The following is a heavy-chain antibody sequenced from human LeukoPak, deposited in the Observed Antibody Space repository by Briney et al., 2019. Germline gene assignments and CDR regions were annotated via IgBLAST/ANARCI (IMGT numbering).Heavy chain of an antibody. CDR1: GFSFSSYS. V-gene: IGHV3-23*01. D-gene: IGHD2-21*02. CDR2: ISGSGGST. CDR3: AKDGTAKKASYYYYYYMDV. J-gene: IGHJ6*03. Sequence: PGGSLRLSCAASGFSFSSYSMNWVRQAPGKGLEWVSAISGSGGSTYYADSVKGRFTISRDNSKNTLYLQMNSLRAEDTAVYYCAKDGTAKKASYYYYYYMDVWGKGTTVTVSS.